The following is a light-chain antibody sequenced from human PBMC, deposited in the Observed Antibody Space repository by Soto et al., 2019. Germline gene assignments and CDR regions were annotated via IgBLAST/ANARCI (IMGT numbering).Light chain of an antibody. J-gene: IGKJ1*01. CDR1: QSVSSY. Sequence: EIVLTQSPATLSLSPGERATLSCRASQSVSSYLAWYQQKPGQAPRLLIYDASNRATGIPARFSGSASGTEFTLTISSLEAEDFAVYYCQQRSNWPPWTFGQGTKVEIK. V-gene: IGKV3-11*01. CDR3: QQRSNWPPWT. CDR2: DAS.